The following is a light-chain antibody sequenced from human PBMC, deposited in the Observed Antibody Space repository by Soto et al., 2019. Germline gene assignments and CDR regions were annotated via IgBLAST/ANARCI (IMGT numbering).Light chain of an antibody. V-gene: IGKV1-5*03. Sequence: DIQMTQSPSTLSASVGDRVTITCRASQSISSWLAWYQQKPGKAPKLLIYKASSLESGVPSRFSGSGSGTEFTLTISSLQPDDFATYYCQQYNSYPLTFGGGTKVHI. CDR3: QQYNSYPLT. CDR1: QSISSW. J-gene: IGKJ4*01. CDR2: KAS.